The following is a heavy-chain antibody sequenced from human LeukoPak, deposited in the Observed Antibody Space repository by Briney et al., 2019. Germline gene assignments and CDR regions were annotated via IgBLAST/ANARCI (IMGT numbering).Heavy chain of an antibody. CDR2: ISAYNGNT. V-gene: IGHV1-18*01. CDR1: GYTFTSYG. D-gene: IGHD3-10*01. CDR3: ARDFMVYYGSGSPDY. Sequence: ASVKVSFKASGYTFTSYGISWVRQAPGQGLEWMGWISAYNGNTNYAQKLQGRVTMTTDTSTSTAYMELRSLRSDDTAVYYCARDFMVYYGSGSPDYWGQGTLVTVSS. J-gene: IGHJ4*02.